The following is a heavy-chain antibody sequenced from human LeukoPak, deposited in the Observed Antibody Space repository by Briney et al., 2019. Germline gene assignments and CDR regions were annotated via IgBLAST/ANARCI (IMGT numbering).Heavy chain of an antibody. CDR2: INPNSGGT. J-gene: IGHJ4*02. CDR3: ARSYSSSWYYFDY. V-gene: IGHV1-2*02. D-gene: IGHD6-13*01. Sequence: ASVKVSCKASGGTFSNSGFSWVRQAPGQGLEWMGWINPNSGGTNYAQKFQGRVTMTRDTSISTAYMELSRLRSDDTAVYYCARSYSSSWYYFDYWGQGTLVTVSS. CDR1: GGTFSNSG.